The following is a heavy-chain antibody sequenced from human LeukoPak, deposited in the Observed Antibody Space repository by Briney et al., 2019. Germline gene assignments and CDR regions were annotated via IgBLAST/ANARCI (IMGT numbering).Heavy chain of an antibody. J-gene: IGHJ4*01. CDR2: IYYSGSS. Sequence: SETLSLTCTVSGASASSYYWTWIRQPPGKELEWIGYIYYSGSSNYNPSLESRVTMSVDTSKNQFSLKLSSVTAADTAVYFCARHRDYYDTWGHGTLVTVSS. V-gene: IGHV4-59*08. D-gene: IGHD3-22*01. CDR3: ARHRDYYDT. CDR1: GASASSYY.